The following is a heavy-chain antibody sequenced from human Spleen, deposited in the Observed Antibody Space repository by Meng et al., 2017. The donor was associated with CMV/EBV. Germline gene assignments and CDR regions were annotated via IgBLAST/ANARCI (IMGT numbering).Heavy chain of an antibody. Sequence: GGSLRLSCVASGLTFSAYYMTWMRQAPGKGPQCVSYISGGGDIIKYADSVKGRFTISRDNAKNSLYLQMNSLRAEDTAVYYCATDPRLLDYWGQGTLVTVSS. CDR3: ATDPRLLDY. CDR2: ISGGGDII. V-gene: IGHV3-11*01. J-gene: IGHJ4*02. CDR1: GLTFSAYY. D-gene: IGHD5-18*01.